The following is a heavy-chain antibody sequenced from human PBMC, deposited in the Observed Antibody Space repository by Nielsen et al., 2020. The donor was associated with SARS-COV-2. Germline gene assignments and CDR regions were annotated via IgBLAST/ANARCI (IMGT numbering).Heavy chain of an antibody. J-gene: IGHJ6*02. CDR3: ASDQSSGWTWYYYYGMDV. Sequence: WIRQPPGKGLEWVSAISGSGGSTYYADSVKGRFTISRDNSKNTLYLQMNSLRAEDTAVYYCASDQSSGWTWYYYYGMDVWGQGTTVTVSS. V-gene: IGHV3-23*01. D-gene: IGHD6-19*01. CDR2: ISGSGGST.